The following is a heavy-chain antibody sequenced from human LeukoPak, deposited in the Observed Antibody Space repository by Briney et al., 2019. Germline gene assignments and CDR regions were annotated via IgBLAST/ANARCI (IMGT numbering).Heavy chain of an antibody. CDR1: GGTFINHI. V-gene: IGHV1-69*02. Sequence: GSSVKVSCKFSGGTFINHIISWVRQAPGQGLEWMGRIIPILGIANYAQKFQGRVTITADKSTSTAYMELSSLRSEDTAVYYCARGGPLYYYGSGIIGGGSKYYFDYWGQGTLVTVSS. CDR3: ARGGPLYYYGSGIIGGGSKYYFDY. J-gene: IGHJ4*02. D-gene: IGHD3-10*01. CDR2: IIPILGIA.